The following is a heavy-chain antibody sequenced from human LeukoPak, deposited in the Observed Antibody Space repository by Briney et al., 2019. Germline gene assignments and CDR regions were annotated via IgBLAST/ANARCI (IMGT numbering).Heavy chain of an antibody. CDR1: GYSFTTYW. CDR2: IYPRDSGT. J-gene: IGHJ4*02. V-gene: IGHV5-51*01. Sequence: GASPKISSKASGYSFTTYWIGWLRRLPGKGMEWMGSIYPRDSGTTYDPSFQGQVTISADKAIGTAYLQWNSLKASDTAMYYCALGVAGRFAFWGQGTLFAVPS. D-gene: IGHD6-19*01. CDR3: ALGVAGRFAF.